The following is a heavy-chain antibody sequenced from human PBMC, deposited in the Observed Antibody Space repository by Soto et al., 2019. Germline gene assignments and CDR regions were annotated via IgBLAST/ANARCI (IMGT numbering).Heavy chain of an antibody. J-gene: IGHJ5*02. D-gene: IGHD6-6*01. CDR1: GGSFSGYY. V-gene: IGHV4-34*01. CDR3: ARGRVAARPFYWFDP. Sequence: SETLCLTCAVYGGSFSGYYWSWIRQPPGKGLEWIGEINHSGSTNYNPSLKSRVTISVDTSKNQFSLKLSSVTAADTAVYYCARGRVAARPFYWFDPWGQGTLVTVSS. CDR2: INHSGST.